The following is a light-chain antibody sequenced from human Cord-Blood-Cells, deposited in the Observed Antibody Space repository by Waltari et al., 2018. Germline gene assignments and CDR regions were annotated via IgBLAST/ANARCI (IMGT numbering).Light chain of an antibody. V-gene: IGLV2-8*01. J-gene: IGLJ2*01. CDR1: SSDVGGQND. CDR2: EVS. Sequence: QSALTQPPSASRSPGQSVTISCTVPSSDVGGQNDVSWYQQHPGKAPKLLIYEVSKRPSGVPDRFSGSKSGNTASLTVSGLQAEDEADYYCSSYAGSNNLVFSGGTKLTVL. CDR3: SSYAGSNNLV.